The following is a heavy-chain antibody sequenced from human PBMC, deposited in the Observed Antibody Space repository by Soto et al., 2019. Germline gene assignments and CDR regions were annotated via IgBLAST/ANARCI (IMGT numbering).Heavy chain of an antibody. J-gene: IGHJ4*02. CDR3: AREGYYDSSGYATPFDY. CDR1: GYTFTSYG. D-gene: IGHD3-22*01. V-gene: IGHV1-18*01. Sequence: QVHLVQSGAEVKKPGASVKVSCKASGYTFTSYGISWVRQAPGQGLEWMGWISAYNGNTNYAQKLQGRVTMTTDTCTSTAYMELRSLRSDDTAVYYCAREGYYDSSGYATPFDYWGQGTLVTVSS. CDR2: ISAYNGNT.